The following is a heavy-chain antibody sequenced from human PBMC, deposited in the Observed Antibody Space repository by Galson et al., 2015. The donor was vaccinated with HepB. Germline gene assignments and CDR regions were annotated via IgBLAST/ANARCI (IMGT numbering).Heavy chain of an antibody. D-gene: IGHD1-26*01. Sequence: SLRISCAASGFTFSSYGMHWVRQAPGKGLEWVAVIWYDGSNKYYADSVTVRFTISRDNSKNTLYLQMNSLRAEDTAVYYCARDVGLVGATLDYWGQVTLVTVSS. CDR2: IWYDGSNK. CDR1: GFTFSSYG. J-gene: IGHJ4*02. CDR3: ARDVGLVGATLDY. V-gene: IGHV3-33*01.